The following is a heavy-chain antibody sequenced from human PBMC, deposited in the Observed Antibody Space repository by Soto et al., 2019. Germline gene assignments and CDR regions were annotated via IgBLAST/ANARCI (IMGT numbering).Heavy chain of an antibody. Sequence: QVQLVQSGAEVKKPGASVKVSCKASGYTFTSYAMHWVRQAPGQRLEWMGWINAGNGNTKDSQKFQGRVTITRDTSASTTYMELSSLRSEETAGYCCASGMGDTTSYYYYGMDVWGQGTTVTVSS. CDR1: GYTFTSYA. D-gene: IGHD1-26*01. CDR3: ASGMGDTTSYYYYGMDV. J-gene: IGHJ6*02. CDR2: INAGNGNT. V-gene: IGHV1-3*01.